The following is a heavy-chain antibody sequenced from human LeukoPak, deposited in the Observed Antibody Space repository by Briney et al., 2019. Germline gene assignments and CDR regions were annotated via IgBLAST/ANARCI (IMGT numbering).Heavy chain of an antibody. Sequence: VASVKVSCKASGGTFSSYTINWVRQAPGQGLEWMGRIIPILGIANYAQKFQGRVTITADKSTSTAYMELSSLRSEDTAVYYCARGGAIVVVPAAELRSDPWGQGTLVTVSS. V-gene: IGHV1-69*02. J-gene: IGHJ5*02. CDR1: GGTFSSYT. CDR3: ARGGAIVVVPAAELRSDP. D-gene: IGHD2-2*01. CDR2: IIPILGIA.